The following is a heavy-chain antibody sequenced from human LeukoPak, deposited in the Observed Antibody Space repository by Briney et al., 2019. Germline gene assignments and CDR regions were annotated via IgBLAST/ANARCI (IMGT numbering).Heavy chain of an antibody. CDR3: AKDVSSTRYYYYGMDV. V-gene: IGHV3-9*01. D-gene: IGHD2-2*01. CDR2: ISWNSGSI. CDR1: GSTFVVYA. Sequence: PGGSLSFSWEALGSTFVVYAMHWFGKAQGKGLGGVQGISWNSGSIGYADSVKGRFTISRDNAKNSLYLQMNSLRAEDTALYYCAKDVSSTRYYYYGMDVWGQGTTVTVSS. J-gene: IGHJ6*02.